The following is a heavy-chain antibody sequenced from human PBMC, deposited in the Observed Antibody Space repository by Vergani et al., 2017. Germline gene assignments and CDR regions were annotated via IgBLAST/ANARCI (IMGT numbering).Heavy chain of an antibody. Sequence: QVQLQQWGAGLLKPSETLSLTCAVYGGSFSGYYWSWIRQPPGKGLEWIGEINHSGSTNYNPSLKSRVTISVDTSKNKFSLKLSSVTAADTAVYYCARGITGTLAFDVWGQGTMVTV. CDR3: ARGITGTLAFDV. CDR1: GGSFSGYY. V-gene: IGHV4-34*01. J-gene: IGHJ3*01. CDR2: INHSGST. D-gene: IGHD1-7*01.